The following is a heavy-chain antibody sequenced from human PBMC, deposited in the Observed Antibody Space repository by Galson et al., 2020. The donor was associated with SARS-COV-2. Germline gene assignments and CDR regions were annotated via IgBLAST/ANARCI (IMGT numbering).Heavy chain of an antibody. J-gene: IGHJ3*02. CDR2: SFANGEK. D-gene: IGHD6-19*01. Sequence: SGPTLVKPTETLTLTCTVSGFSIGNGGMGVSWIRQPPGKALEWLAHSFANGEKLPNKSLKSRLAISKDTAKSQVVLTMSNMDPEDTATYFCARRRGWYADALDMWGQGTTVTVSS. V-gene: IGHV2-26*01. CDR3: ARRRGWYADALDM. CDR1: GFSIGNGGMG.